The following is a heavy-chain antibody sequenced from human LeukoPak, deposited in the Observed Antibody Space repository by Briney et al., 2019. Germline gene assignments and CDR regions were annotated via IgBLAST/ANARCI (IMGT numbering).Heavy chain of an antibody. CDR3: ARDSYFDSTGYSHSWYFDL. Sequence: GGSLRLSCAASGFTFSSHWMHWVRQSPGKGLVWVARLRIDGDSASYADSVKGRFTISRDNAKNRLYLQMTSLRAEDTAVYYCARDSYFDSTGYSHSWYFDLWGRGTLVTVSS. V-gene: IGHV3-74*01. CDR1: GFTFSSHW. CDR2: LRIDGDSA. D-gene: IGHD3-22*01. J-gene: IGHJ2*01.